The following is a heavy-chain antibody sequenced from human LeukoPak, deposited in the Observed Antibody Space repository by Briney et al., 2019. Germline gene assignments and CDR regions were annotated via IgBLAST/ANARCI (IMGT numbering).Heavy chain of an antibody. V-gene: IGHV4-38-2*01. J-gene: IGHJ4*02. CDR3: ARGLRGVGASF. Sequence: SETLPLXCAVSGYSISSGYYWGWIRQPPGKGLEWIGSIYHSGSTYYNPSLKSRVTISVDTSKNQFSLKLSSVTAADTAVYYCARGLRGVGASFWGQGTLVTVSS. D-gene: IGHD1-26*01. CDR1: GYSISSGYY. CDR2: IYHSGST.